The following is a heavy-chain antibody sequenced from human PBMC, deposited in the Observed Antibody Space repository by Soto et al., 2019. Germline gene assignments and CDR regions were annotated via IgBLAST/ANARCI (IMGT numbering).Heavy chain of an antibody. CDR2: IKNKANNYVT. V-gene: IGHV3-73*02. CDR1: GFTFSGSA. D-gene: IGHD3-3*01. CDR3: TRLEGHSFCFDY. Sequence: EVQLVESGGDLVQPGGSLKLSCAASGFTFSGSAVHWVRQASGKGLEWIGRIKNKANNYVTAYAESVKGRFTVSRDDLKNTAYLQMDSLKTEDTAMYYCTRLEGHSFCFDYWGQGTLVTVSS. J-gene: IGHJ4*02.